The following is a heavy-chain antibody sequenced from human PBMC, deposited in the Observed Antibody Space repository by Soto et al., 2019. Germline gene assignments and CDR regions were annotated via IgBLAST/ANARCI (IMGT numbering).Heavy chain of an antibody. CDR2: IYYSGSS. J-gene: IGHJ4*02. D-gene: IGHD3-10*01. CDR3: ARSTLNYYCSGSYWVDY. V-gene: IGHV4-30-4*01. CDR1: GGSISSGDYY. Sequence: QVQLQESGPGLVKPSQTLSLTCTVSGGSISSGDYYWSWIRQPPGKGLEWIGYIYYSGSSYYNPSLMSRVTISVDASKNRFSLKLSSVTAADTAVYYCARSTLNYYCSGSYWVDYWGQGTMVTVSS.